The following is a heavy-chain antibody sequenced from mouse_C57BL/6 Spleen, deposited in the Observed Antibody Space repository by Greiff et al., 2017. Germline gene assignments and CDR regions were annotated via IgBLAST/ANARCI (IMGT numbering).Heavy chain of an antibody. Sequence: DAGGGLVQPKGPLNLSCAASGFTFNTYAMHWVRQAPGKGLEWVARIRSKSSNYATYYADSVKDRFTISRDDSQSMLYLQMNNLKTEDTAMYYCVRDSGPMAMDYWGQGTSVTVSS. CDR3: VRDSGPMAMDY. D-gene: IGHD6-5*01. J-gene: IGHJ4*01. CDR1: GFTFNTYA. CDR2: IRSKSSNYAT. V-gene: IGHV10-3*01.